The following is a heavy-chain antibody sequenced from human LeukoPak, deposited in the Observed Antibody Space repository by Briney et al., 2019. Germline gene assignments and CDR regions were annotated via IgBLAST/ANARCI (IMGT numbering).Heavy chain of an antibody. CDR2: INHNGNVN. J-gene: IGHJ6*02. CDR1: GFTLSTNA. Sequence: GGSLRLSCLTSGFTLSTNAMSWVRQAPGKGLEWVASINHNGNVNYYVDSVKGRFTISRDNAKNSLYLQMSNLRAEDTAVYFCARGGGLDVWGQGATVTVSS. CDR3: ARGGGLDV. V-gene: IGHV3-7*03.